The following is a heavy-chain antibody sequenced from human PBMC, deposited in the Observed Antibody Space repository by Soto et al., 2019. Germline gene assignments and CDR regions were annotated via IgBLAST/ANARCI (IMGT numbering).Heavy chain of an antibody. V-gene: IGHV4-59*01. J-gene: IGHJ6*02. CDR1: GGSISSYY. Sequence: PSETLSLTCTVSGGSISSYYWSWIRQPPGKGLEWIGYIYYSGSTNYNPSLKSRVTISVDTSKNQFSLKLSSVTAADTAVYYCARNLGAAAYYGMDVWGQGTTVTLSS. CDR2: IYYSGST. CDR3: ARNLGAAAYYGMDV. D-gene: IGHD1-26*01.